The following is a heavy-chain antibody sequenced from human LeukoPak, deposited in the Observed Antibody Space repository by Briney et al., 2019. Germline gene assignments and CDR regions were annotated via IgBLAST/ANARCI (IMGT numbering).Heavy chain of an antibody. V-gene: IGHV3-48*03. Sequence: GGSLRLSCAASGFTFSSYEMNWVRQAPGKGLEWVSYISSSGSTIYYADSVKGRFTISRDNSKNTLYLQMNSLRAEDTAVYFCAKRYTSDWYLFDYWGQGTLVTVSS. CDR1: GFTFSSYE. D-gene: IGHD6-19*01. CDR2: ISSSGSTI. J-gene: IGHJ4*02. CDR3: AKRYTSDWYLFDY.